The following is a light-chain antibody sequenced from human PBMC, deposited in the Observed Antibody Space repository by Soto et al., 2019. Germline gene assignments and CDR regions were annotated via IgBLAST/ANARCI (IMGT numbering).Light chain of an antibody. CDR3: QQYETFSGT. V-gene: IGKV1-5*01. CDR2: DAS. J-gene: IGKJ1*01. Sequence: DIQMTQSPSSLSASVGDRVTITCRASQGISTYLNWYQQKPGKAPKLLIYDASALPRGVPSRFSGSGSGTKFTLTIASLQPDDFATYYCQQYETFSGTFGPGTKVDI. CDR1: QGISTY.